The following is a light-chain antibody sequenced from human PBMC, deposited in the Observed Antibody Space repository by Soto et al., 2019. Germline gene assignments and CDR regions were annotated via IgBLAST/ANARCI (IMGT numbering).Light chain of an antibody. Sequence: QSALTQPASVSGSPGQSITISCTGTSSDVGSYNPVSWYQQHPGKAPKLMIYEGSKRPSGVSNRFSGSKSGNTASLTISGLQADDEADYYCCSYAGSSTFYVFGTGTKVTVL. CDR2: EGS. J-gene: IGLJ1*01. CDR3: CSYAGSSTFYV. CDR1: SSDVGSYNP. V-gene: IGLV2-23*01.